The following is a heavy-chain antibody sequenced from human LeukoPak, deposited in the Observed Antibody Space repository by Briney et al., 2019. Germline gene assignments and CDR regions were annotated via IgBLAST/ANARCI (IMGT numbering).Heavy chain of an antibody. D-gene: IGHD2-15*01. CDR3: ARNTSGLKLGDAFDI. Sequence: GGSLRLSCAASGFTFSTYGMSWVRQAPGKGLEWVSVVTDSGDSTFYADSVKGRFTISRDNSKNTLYLQMNSLRAEDTAIYYCARNTSGLKLGDAFDIWGQGTMVTVSS. J-gene: IGHJ3*02. CDR2: VTDSGDST. CDR1: GFTFSTYG. V-gene: IGHV3-23*01.